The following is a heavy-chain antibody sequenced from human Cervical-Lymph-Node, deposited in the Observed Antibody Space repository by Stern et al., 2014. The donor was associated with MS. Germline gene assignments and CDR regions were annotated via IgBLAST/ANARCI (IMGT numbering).Heavy chain of an antibody. CDR3: ARGATINDFDF. D-gene: IGHD5-12*01. J-gene: IGHJ4*02. Sequence: QVQLQESGPGLVQPSQTVSLTCTVSGASFSSGGYYWSCLRPHPGKGLEGIGYIDYTGSTYYNPSLKSRVTISLDTSNNRFSLRLSSVTAADTAVYFCARGATINDFDFWGQGTLVTVFS. CDR1: GASFSSGGYY. V-gene: IGHV4-31*03. CDR2: IDYTGST.